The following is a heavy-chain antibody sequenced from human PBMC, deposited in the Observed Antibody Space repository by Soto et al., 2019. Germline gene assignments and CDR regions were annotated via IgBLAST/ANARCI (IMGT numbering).Heavy chain of an antibody. V-gene: IGHV4-59*11. CDR3: ARRRITMIVVVFDAFDI. Sequence: SETLSLTCTVSGDFSSAHYWSWIRQPPGKGLEWIGYIYYSGSTNYNPSLKSRVTISVDTSKNQFSLKLSSVTAADTAVYYCARRRITMIVVVFDAFDIWGQGTMVTVSS. J-gene: IGHJ3*02. CDR2: IYYSGST. D-gene: IGHD3-22*01. CDR1: GDFSSAHY.